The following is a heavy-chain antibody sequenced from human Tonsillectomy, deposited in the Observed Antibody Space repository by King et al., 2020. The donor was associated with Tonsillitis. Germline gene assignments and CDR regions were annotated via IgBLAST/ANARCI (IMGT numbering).Heavy chain of an antibody. D-gene: IGHD1-26*01. V-gene: IGHV3-64*01. CDR3: ARDLGGPTLDHFDY. J-gene: IGHJ4*02. CDR1: GFTFSDYF. Sequence: VQLVESGGGLVQPGGSLRLSCAASGFTFSDYFMYWVRQAPGKGLEYVSAISSNGDRKYYGNSVKGRFTISRDNSKNTLFLYMGSLRPEDMAVYYCARDLGGPTLDHFDYWGQGTLVTVSS. CDR2: ISSNGDRK.